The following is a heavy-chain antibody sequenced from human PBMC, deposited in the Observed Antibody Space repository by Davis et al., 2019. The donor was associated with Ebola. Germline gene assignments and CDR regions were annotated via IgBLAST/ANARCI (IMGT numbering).Heavy chain of an antibody. J-gene: IGHJ5*02. Sequence: SETLSLTCAVHGGSFPGYYWSWIRQPPGKGLEWIGEINHSGSTNYNPSLKSRVTISVDTSKNQFSLKLSSVTAADTAVYYCARGSRGYAGLDPWGQGTLVTVSS. CDR1: GGSFPGYY. V-gene: IGHV4-34*01. CDR3: ARGSRGYAGLDP. CDR2: INHSGST. D-gene: IGHD6-25*01.